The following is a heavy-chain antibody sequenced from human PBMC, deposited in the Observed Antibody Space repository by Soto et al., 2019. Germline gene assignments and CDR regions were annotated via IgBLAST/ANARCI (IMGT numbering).Heavy chain of an antibody. V-gene: IGHV4-59*01. CDR1: GGFISSYY. Sequence: PSETLALTCTFSGGFISSYYWSWIRQPPGKGLEWIGYIYYSGSTNYNPSLKSRVTISVDTSKNQFSLKLSSVTAADTAVYYCARSAGITIFGVVPYYYYYMDVWGKGTTVTVSS. D-gene: IGHD3-3*01. CDR3: ARSAGITIFGVVPYYYYYMDV. CDR2: IYYSGST. J-gene: IGHJ6*03.